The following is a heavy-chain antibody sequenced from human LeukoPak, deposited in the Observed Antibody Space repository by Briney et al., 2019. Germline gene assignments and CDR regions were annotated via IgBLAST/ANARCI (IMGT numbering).Heavy chain of an antibody. CDR3: ARAMVRGVIPY. J-gene: IGHJ4*02. Sequence: GRSLRLSCAASGFTFRAYAMHWVRQAPGKRLEWLAVISNDGTIQYYADSVKGRFTISRDNSRNIMNLQTDSLRPEDTALYYCARAMVRGVIPYWGQGTLVTVSS. D-gene: IGHD3-10*01. CDR1: GFTFRAYA. CDR2: ISNDGTIQ. V-gene: IGHV3-30*04.